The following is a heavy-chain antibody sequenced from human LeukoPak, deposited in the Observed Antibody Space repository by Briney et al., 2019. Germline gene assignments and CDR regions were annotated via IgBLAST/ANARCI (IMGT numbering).Heavy chain of an antibody. CDR1: GGSMSSYY. J-gene: IGHJ3*02. V-gene: IGHV4-59*08. CDR2: IYDSGST. D-gene: IGHD1-26*01. CDR3: ARHGTSGIYRRPLDI. Sequence: KPSETLSLTCTVSGGSMSSYYWSWIRQPPGKGLEWIGCIYDSGSTNYNPSLKSRVTISVDTSNNQFSLKLNSVTAAGTAVYYCARHGTSGIYRRPLDIWGQGTMVTVSS.